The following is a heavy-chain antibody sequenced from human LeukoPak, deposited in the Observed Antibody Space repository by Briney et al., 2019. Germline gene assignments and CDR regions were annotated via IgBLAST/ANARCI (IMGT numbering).Heavy chain of an antibody. Sequence: GESLKISCKASGYSFTTYWIGWVRQMPGKGLGGMGIIDPSDSDTRYTPSFQGQVTISDDKSLTTAYLQWNSLKASDTAMYYCARQTAMGRSGDYWGQGTLVTVSS. CDR1: GYSFTTYW. D-gene: IGHD5-18*01. J-gene: IGHJ4*02. CDR3: ARQTAMGRSGDY. CDR2: IDPSDSDT. V-gene: IGHV5-51*01.